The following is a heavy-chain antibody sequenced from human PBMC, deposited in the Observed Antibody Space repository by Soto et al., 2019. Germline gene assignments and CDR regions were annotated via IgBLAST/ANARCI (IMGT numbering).Heavy chain of an antibody. CDR2: INPNSGGT. V-gene: IGHV1-2*02. D-gene: IGHD3-9*01. J-gene: IGHJ6*02. CDR1: GYTFTGYY. Sequence: ASVKVSCKASGYTFTGYYMHWVRQAPGQGLEWMGWINPNSGGTNYAQKFQGRVTMTRDTSISTAYMEPSRLRSDDTAVYYCARVRIRYFDWLFESSMDVWGQGTTVTVSS. CDR3: ARVRIRYFDWLFESSMDV.